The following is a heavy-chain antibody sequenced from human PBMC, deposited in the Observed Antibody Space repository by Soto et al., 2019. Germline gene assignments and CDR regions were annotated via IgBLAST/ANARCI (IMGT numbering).Heavy chain of an antibody. CDR2: IFYTGST. V-gene: IGHV4-39*01. CDR3: ERPKTLGAAAGKGWFDH. Sequence: SETLSLTCTVSRGSIDSNRYYWAWIRQPPGKGLEWIGSIFYTGSTYYSPSLKGRLTISVDPSKNQFSLKLTSVTAADTAMYYCERPKTLGAAAGKGWFDHWGQGTRVTVSS. D-gene: IGHD6-13*01. J-gene: IGHJ5*02. CDR1: RGSIDSNRYY.